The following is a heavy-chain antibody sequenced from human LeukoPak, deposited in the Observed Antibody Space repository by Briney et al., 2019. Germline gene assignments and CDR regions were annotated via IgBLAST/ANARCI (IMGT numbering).Heavy chain of an antibody. V-gene: IGHV3-7*01. D-gene: IGHD3-10*01. J-gene: IGHJ6*02. CDR1: GFTFSSYW. Sequence: GGSLRLSRAASGFTFSSYWMSWVRQAPGKGLEWVANIKQDGSEKYYVDSVKGRFTISRDNAKNSLYLQMNSLRAEDTAVYYCARIYGSGSYYTPYYYYGMDVWGQGTTVTVSS. CDR3: ARIYGSGSYYTPYYYYGMDV. CDR2: IKQDGSEK.